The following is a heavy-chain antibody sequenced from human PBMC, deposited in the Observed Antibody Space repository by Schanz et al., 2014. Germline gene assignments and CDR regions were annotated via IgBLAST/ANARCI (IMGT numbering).Heavy chain of an antibody. V-gene: IGHV3-21*04. CDR3: AKDRQTTVNRVGYYYGMDV. CDR2: LSGGSSYI. Sequence: EVQLVESGGGLVKPGGSLRLSCAASGFSFSDYSMSWVRQAPGKGLEWVSSLSGGSSYIFYADSVKGRFTISRDNARYSLYLQMNSLRAEDTALYYCAKDRQTTVNRVGYYYGMDVWGQGTTVTVSS. D-gene: IGHD4-4*01. CDR1: GFSFSDYS. J-gene: IGHJ6*02.